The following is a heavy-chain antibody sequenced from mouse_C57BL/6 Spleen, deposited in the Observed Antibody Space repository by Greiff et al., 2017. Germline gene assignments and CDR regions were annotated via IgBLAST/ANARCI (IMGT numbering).Heavy chain of an antibody. CDR3: ASEGDGYLAY. V-gene: IGHV2-2*01. CDR2: IWSGGST. J-gene: IGHJ3*01. Sequence: QVQLQQSGPGLVQPSQSLSITCTVSGFSLTSYGVHWVRQSPGKGLEWLGVIWSGGSTDYNAAFISRLSISKDNSKSQVFFKMNSLQADDTAIYYCASEGDGYLAYWGQGTLVTVSA. D-gene: IGHD2-3*01. CDR1: GFSLTSYG.